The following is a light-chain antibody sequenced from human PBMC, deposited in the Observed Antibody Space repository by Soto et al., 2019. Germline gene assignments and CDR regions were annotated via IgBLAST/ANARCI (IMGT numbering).Light chain of an antibody. CDR3: HQRAHWPLS. V-gene: IGKV3-11*01. CDR2: DAS. Sequence: EIVLTQSPATLSLSPGDRATLSCRASQGISRFLAWYQQKPGQVPRLLVYDASSRAVGVPSRFSGSGSGTDFTLTISGLEPEDFAMYYCHQRAHWPLSFVGGTKIEIK. CDR1: QGISRF. J-gene: IGKJ4*01.